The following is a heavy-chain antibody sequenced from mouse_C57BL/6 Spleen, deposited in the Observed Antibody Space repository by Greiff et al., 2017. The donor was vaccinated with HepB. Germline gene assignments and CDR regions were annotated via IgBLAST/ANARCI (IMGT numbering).Heavy chain of an antibody. CDR1: GYTFTDYY. D-gene: IGHD2-5*01. V-gene: IGHV1-26*01. Sequence: EVQLQQSGPELVKPGASVKISCKASGYTFTDYYMNWVKQSHGKSLEWIGDINPNNGGTSYNQKFKGKATLTVDKSSSTAYMELRSLTSEDSAVYYCARRGDYSNYGAMDYWGQGTSVTVSS. J-gene: IGHJ4*01. CDR3: ARRGDYSNYGAMDY. CDR2: INPNNGGT.